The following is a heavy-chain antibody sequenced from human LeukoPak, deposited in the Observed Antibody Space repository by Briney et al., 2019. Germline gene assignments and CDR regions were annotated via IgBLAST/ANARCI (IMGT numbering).Heavy chain of an antibody. V-gene: IGHV4-39*01. CDR2: IHYSGST. CDR3: ARQLLQYNFYMDV. D-gene: IGHD4-11*01. Sequence: SETLSLTCTVSGGSINSGDRYWGWIRQPPGQGLEWIGSIHYSGSTYYNPSLKSRVTIFVDTSKNQFSLWLSSVTAADTAVYYCARQLLQYNFYMDVWGKGTTVTASS. J-gene: IGHJ6*03. CDR1: GGSINSGDRY.